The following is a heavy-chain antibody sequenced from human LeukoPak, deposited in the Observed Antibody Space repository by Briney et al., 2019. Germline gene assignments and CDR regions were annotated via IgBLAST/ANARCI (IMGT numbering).Heavy chain of an antibody. CDR2: ISAYNGNT. Sequence: ASVKVSCKASGYTFTSYCISWVRQAPGQGLEWMGWISAYNGNTNYAQKLQGRVTMTTDTSTSTAYMELRSLRSDDTAVYYCARFLHIVVVTAMGYWGQGTLVTVSS. J-gene: IGHJ4*02. CDR3: ARFLHIVVVTAMGY. D-gene: IGHD2-21*02. V-gene: IGHV1-18*01. CDR1: GYTFTSYC.